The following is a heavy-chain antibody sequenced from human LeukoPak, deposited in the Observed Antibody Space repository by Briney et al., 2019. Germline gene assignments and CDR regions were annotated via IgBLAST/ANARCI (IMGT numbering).Heavy chain of an antibody. CDR1: GGSISSGSYY. D-gene: IGHD2-21*01. V-gene: IGHV4-61*02. CDR3: ARVRIPWVYFDY. CDR2: IYTSGST. Sequence: TLSLTCTVSGGSISSGSYYWSWIRQPAGKGLEWIGRIYTSGSTNYNPSLKSRVTISVDTSKNQFSLKLSSVTAADTAVYYCARVRIPWVYFDYWGQGTLVTVSS. J-gene: IGHJ4*02.